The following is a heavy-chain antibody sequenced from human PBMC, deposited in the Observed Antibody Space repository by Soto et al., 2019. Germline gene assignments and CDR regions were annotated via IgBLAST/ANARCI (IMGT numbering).Heavy chain of an antibody. Sequence: PVGSLRLSCAASGFTFSSYAMHWVRQAPGKGLEWVAVISYDGSNKYYADSVKGRFTISRDNSKNTLYLQMNSLRAEDTAVYYCARDRTRGYCSSTSCYTDFDYWGQGTLVTVSS. J-gene: IGHJ4*02. CDR3: ARDRTRGYCSSTSCYTDFDY. CDR2: ISYDGSNK. CDR1: GFTFSSYA. D-gene: IGHD2-2*02. V-gene: IGHV3-30-3*01.